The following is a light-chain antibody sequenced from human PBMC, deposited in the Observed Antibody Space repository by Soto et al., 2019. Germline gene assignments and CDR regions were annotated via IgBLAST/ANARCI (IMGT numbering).Light chain of an antibody. CDR3: HQYGSSPLT. J-gene: IGKJ2*01. V-gene: IGKV3-20*01. CDR2: DVS. CDR1: QSVSSSL. Sequence: EIVLTQSPGTRSLSPGEGATLSSRVSQSVSSSLLAWFQQKPGQAPRLLIHDVSSRATGIPDRFSGSGSGTDFTLSISRLEPEDFAVYYCHQYGSSPLTFGQGTKLEIK.